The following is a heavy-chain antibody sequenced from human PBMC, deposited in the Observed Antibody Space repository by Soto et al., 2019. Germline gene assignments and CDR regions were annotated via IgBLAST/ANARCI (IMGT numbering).Heavy chain of an antibody. CDR1: GFTFSSYA. J-gene: IGHJ4*02. CDR3: ATHYCSGGSCYPYFDY. V-gene: IGHV3-23*01. D-gene: IGHD2-15*01. Sequence: VQLLESGGGLVQPGGSLRLSCAASGFTFSSYAMSWVRQAPGKGLEWVSAISGSGGSTYYADSVKGRFTISRDNSKNTLYLQMNSLRAEDTAVYYCATHYCSGGSCYPYFDYWGQGTLVTVSS. CDR2: ISGSGGST.